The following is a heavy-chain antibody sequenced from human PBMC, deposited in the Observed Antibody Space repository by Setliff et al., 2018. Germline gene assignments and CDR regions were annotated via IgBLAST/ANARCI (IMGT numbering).Heavy chain of an antibody. V-gene: IGHV4-30-4*08. CDR2: IYSSGST. Sequence: NPSETLSLTCTVSGGSISSGDYYWSWIRQPPGKGLEWIGYIYSSGSTYYNPSLKSRVSISVDTSKNQFSLKLSSVTAADTAVYYCAREQWLDPPGYYYMDVWAKGTTVTVSS. D-gene: IGHD6-19*01. CDR3: AREQWLDPPGYYYMDV. J-gene: IGHJ6*03. CDR1: GGSISSGDYY.